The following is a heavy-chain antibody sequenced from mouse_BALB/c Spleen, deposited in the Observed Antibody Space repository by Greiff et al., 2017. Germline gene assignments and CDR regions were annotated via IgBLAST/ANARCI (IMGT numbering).Heavy chain of an antibody. V-gene: IGHV5-4*02. CDR3: ASLYDFYAMDY. D-gene: IGHD1-3*01. J-gene: IGHJ4*01. Sequence: EVKLMESGGGLVKPGGSLKLSCAASGFTFSDYYMYWVRQTPEKRLEWVATISDGGSYTYYPDSVKGRFTISRDNAKNNLYLQMSSLKSEDTAMYYCASLYDFYAMDYWGQGTSVTVSS. CDR1: GFTFSDYY. CDR2: ISDGGSYT.